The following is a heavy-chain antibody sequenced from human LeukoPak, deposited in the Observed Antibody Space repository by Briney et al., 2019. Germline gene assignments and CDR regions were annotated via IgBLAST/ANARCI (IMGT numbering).Heavy chain of an antibody. Sequence: SVKVSCKASGGTFSSYAISWVRQAPGQGLEWMGGIIPIFGTANYAQKFQGRVTITTDESTSTAYMELSSLRYEDTAVYYCAAVPRRGRASPWGQGTLVTVSS. CDR2: IIPIFGTA. V-gene: IGHV1-69*05. CDR3: AAVPRRGRASP. D-gene: IGHD2-15*01. CDR1: GGTFSSYA. J-gene: IGHJ5*02.